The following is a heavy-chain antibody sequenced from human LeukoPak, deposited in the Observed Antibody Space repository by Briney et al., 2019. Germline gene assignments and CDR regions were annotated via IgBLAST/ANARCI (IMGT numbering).Heavy chain of an antibody. CDR3: ATSRGATAMVTDYFDY. D-gene: IGHD5-18*01. CDR2: FDPEDGET. CDR1: GYTLTELS. V-gene: IGHV1-24*01. J-gene: IGHJ4*02. Sequence: ASVTVSCKVSGYTLTELSMHWVRQAPGKGLEWMGGFDPEDGETIYAQKFQGRVTMTEDTSTDTAYMELSSLRSEDTAVYYCATSRGATAMVTDYFDYWGQGTLVTVSS.